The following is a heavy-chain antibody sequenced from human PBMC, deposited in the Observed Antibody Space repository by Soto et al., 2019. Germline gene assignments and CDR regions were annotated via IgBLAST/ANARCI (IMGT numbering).Heavy chain of an antibody. CDR3: AKESYRPTIAVAPIDY. CDR2: ISYDGSNK. V-gene: IGHV3-30*18. Sequence: GGSLRLSCAASGFTFSSYGMHWVRQAPGKGLEWVAVISYDGSNKYYADSVKGRFTISRDNSKNTLYLQMNSLRAEDTAVYYCAKESYRPTIAVAPIDYWGQGTLVTVSS. D-gene: IGHD6-19*01. J-gene: IGHJ4*02. CDR1: GFTFSSYG.